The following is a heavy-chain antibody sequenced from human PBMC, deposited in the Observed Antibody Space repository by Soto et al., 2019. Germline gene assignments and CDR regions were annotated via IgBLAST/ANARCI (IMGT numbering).Heavy chain of an antibody. V-gene: IGHV3-23*01. CDR3: AKQHDYGDYGYFQH. CDR2: ISGSGGSS. Sequence: EVQLLESGGGLVQPGGSLRLSCAASGFTFRSYAMSWVRQPPGKGPEWVSAISGSGGSSYYADSVKGRVTISRDNSKNTLYLQMNSLRAEDTPVYYCAKQHDYGDYGYFQHWGQGTLVTVSS. CDR1: GFTFRSYA. D-gene: IGHD4-17*01. J-gene: IGHJ1*01.